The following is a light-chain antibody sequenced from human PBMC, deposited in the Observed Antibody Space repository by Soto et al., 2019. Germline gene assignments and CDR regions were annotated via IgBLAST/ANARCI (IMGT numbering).Light chain of an antibody. V-gene: IGKV1-9*01. CDR1: HDISTF. CDR3: QQLYTLPFP. Sequence: DSQLTQSPSLLSASIGDRVTITCRASHDISTFLAWYQQKPGKAPKLLIYEASTLQSGVPSKVSGSESGTEFTLTISGLLPEDFAAYHCQQLYTLPFPFGQGTRLEIK. CDR2: EAS. J-gene: IGKJ5*01.